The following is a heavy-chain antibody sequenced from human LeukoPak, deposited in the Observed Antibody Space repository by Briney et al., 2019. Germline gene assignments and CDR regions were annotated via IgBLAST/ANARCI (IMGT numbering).Heavy chain of an antibody. CDR3: ARDSCGGTCPKWTFDI. J-gene: IGHJ3*02. CDR2: IYYSGST. Sequence: SQTLSLTCTVSGGSISSGGYYWSWIRQHPGKGLEWIGYIYYSGSTYYNPSLKSRLTISVDTSTNQFSLTLSSVTAADTAIYFYARDSCGGTCPKWTFDIWGQGTIVTVSS. CDR1: GGSISSGGYY. D-gene: IGHD2-15*01. V-gene: IGHV4-31*03.